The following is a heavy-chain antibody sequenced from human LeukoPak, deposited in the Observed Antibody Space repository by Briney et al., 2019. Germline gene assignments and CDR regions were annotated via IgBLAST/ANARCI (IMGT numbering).Heavy chain of an antibody. CDR1: GYTFTGYY. J-gene: IGHJ4*02. CDR2: INPNSGGT. Sequence: ASVKVSCKASGYTFTGYYMHWVRQAPGQGLEWMGWINPNSGGTNYAQKFQGRVTMTRDTYISTASMELSRLISNDTAVYYCASFSWLLYSFNYWGQGTLVTVSS. CDR3: ASFSWLLYSFNY. V-gene: IGHV1-2*02. D-gene: IGHD3-3*01.